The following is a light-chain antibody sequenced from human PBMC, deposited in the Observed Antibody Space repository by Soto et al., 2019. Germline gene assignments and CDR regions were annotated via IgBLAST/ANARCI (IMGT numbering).Light chain of an antibody. Sequence: DIQMTQSPSSLSASVGDRVTITCRASQSITSYLNWYQQKPGIAPKLLIFAASSLQSGVPSRFSGSYSATDFTLTISSLQPEDFATYYCQQSYTTPITFGQGTRLEIK. J-gene: IGKJ5*01. CDR1: QSITSY. V-gene: IGKV1-39*01. CDR3: QQSYTTPIT. CDR2: AAS.